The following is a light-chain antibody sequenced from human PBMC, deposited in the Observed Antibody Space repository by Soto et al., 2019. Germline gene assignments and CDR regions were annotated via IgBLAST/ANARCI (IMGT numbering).Light chain of an antibody. J-gene: IGKJ1*01. V-gene: IGKV1-9*01. Sequence: IQLTQSPSSLSASVGDRVTITCRASQGVRSYLAWFQQRPGKAPKLLIFGASTLQNGVPARFSGGGFGTEFTLTITSLQPEDFATYYCHQVYTYPRTFRQGTKVDIK. CDR3: HQVYTYPRT. CDR2: GAS. CDR1: QGVRSY.